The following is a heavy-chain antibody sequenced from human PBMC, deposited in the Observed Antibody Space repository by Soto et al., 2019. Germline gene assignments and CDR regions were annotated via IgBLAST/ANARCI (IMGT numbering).Heavy chain of an antibody. J-gene: IGHJ6*02. CDR3: ARDKVNPYYYGMDV. V-gene: IGHV4-59*01. CDR1: AGSISSDY. CDR2: IYYSGST. D-gene: IGHD2-21*01. Sequence: SETPSLTSTVSAGSISSDYWSWIRQPPGKGLEWIGYIYYSGSTNYNPSLKSRVTISVDTSKNQFSLKLSSVTAADTAAYYCARDKVNPYYYGMDVWGQGTTVTVSS.